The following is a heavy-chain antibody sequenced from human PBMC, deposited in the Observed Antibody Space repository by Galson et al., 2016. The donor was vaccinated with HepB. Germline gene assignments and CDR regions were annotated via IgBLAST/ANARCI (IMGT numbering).Heavy chain of an antibody. CDR1: GGTFSNYA. Sequence: SVKVSCKASGGTFSNYAIGWVRQVPRQGLEWMGRIIPILGIDNYAHSFQGRVTMTTDTSTRTAYTELRRLTSDDTAVYYCARTMSCLYWGQGTLVTVSS. V-gene: IGHV1-69*04. J-gene: IGHJ4*02. D-gene: IGHD3-10*01. CDR3: ARTMSCLY. CDR2: IIPILGID.